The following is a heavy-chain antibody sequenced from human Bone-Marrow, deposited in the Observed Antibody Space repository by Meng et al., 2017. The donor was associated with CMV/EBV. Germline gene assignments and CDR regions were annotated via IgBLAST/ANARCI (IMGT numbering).Heavy chain of an antibody. V-gene: IGHV1-69*05. J-gene: IGHJ4*02. D-gene: IGHD1-7*01. CDR1: GGTFSSYA. CDR3: ATQKTGAGTTRGAFDY. Sequence: SVKVSCKASGGTFSSYAISWVRQAPGQGLEWMGGIIPIFGTANYAQKFQGRVTITTDETTSTAYIELSSLRSEATAVYYCATQKTGAGTTRGAFDYWGQGTRVTVYS. CDR2: IIPIFGTA.